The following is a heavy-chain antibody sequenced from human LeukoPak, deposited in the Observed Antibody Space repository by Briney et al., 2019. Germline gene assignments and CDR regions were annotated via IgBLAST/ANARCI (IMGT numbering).Heavy chain of an antibody. V-gene: IGHV4-30-2*01. J-gene: IGHJ6*02. Sequence: SETLSLTCTVSGGSISSGGYYWSWIRQPPGKGLEWIGFIYHSGSTYYNPSLKSRVTISVDRSKTQFSLKLTSVTAADTAVYYCAIRPGGKFYGDYYYGMDVWGQGTTVTVSS. D-gene: IGHD4-17*01. CDR2: IYHSGST. CDR1: GGSISSGGYY. CDR3: AIRPGGKFYGDYYYGMDV.